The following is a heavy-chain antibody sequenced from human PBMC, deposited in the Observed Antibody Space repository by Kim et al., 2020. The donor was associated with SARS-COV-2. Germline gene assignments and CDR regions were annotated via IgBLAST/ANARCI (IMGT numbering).Heavy chain of an antibody. V-gene: IGHV4-59*08. CDR3: ARQRAVPAAIPYYYYGMDV. J-gene: IGHJ6*02. CDR1: GGSISSYY. Sequence: SETLALTCTGSGGSISSYYWSWIRQPPGKGLEWMGDIYYSGSTNYNPSLKSRVTISVDTSKNKLSLKLISVPAADTAVYYWARQRAVPAAIPYYYYGMDVWGQGTTVSVSS. D-gene: IGHD2-2*01. CDR2: IYYSGST.